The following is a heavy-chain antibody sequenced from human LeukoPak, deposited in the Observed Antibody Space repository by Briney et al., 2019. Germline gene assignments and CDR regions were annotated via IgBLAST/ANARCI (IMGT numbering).Heavy chain of an antibody. V-gene: IGHV4-38-2*01. CDR3: ARTPTTVVTYYFAY. D-gene: IGHD4-23*01. CDR2: IYHSGST. CDR1: GYSISSCYY. Sequence: SETLSLTCAVSGYSISSCYYWGWIRQPPGKGLEWIGSIYHSGSTYYNPSLKSRVTISVDTFKNQFSLKLSSVTAADTAVYHCARTPTTVVTYYFAYWGQGTLVTVSS. J-gene: IGHJ4*02.